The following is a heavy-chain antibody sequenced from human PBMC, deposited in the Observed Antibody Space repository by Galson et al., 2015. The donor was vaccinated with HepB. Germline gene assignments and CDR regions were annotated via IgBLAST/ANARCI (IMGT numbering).Heavy chain of an antibody. CDR3: ARDQGLGARGTAGYYYDSSGDQGYFDY. J-gene: IGHJ4*02. V-gene: IGHV3-21*01. CDR2: ISSSSSYI. D-gene: IGHD3-22*01. CDR1: GFTFSSYS. Sequence: SLRLSCAASGFTFSSYSMNWVRQAPGKGLEWVTSISSSSSYIYYADSVKGRFTISRDNAKKSLYLQMNSLRAEDTAVYYCARDQGLGARGTAGYYYDSSGDQGYFDYWGQGTLVTVSS.